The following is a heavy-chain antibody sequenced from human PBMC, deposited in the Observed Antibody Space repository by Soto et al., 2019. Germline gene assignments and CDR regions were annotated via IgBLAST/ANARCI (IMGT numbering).Heavy chain of an antibody. J-gene: IGHJ4*02. CDR1: GFTFSGYW. CDR2: IKQDGSEK. V-gene: IGHV3-7*01. CDR3: ARIRNPGYYFDY. Sequence: GGSLRLSCAASGFTFSGYWMSWVRQTPGKGLEWVATIKQDGSEKYYADSVKGRFTISRDNAESSLYLQVSSLRAEDTAVYYCARIRNPGYYFDYWGQGTLVTVSS.